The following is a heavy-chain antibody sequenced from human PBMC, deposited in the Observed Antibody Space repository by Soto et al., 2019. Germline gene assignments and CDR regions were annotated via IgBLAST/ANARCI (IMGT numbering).Heavy chain of an antibody. CDR1: GFTFSSYG. CDR2: IWYDGSNK. J-gene: IGHJ6*03. V-gene: IGHV3-33*01. CDR3: ARDGSLLPKQDYYYYMDV. D-gene: IGHD3-22*01. Sequence: GGSLRLSCAASGFTFSSYGMHWVRQAPGKGLEWVAVIWYDGSNKYYADSVKGRFTISRDNSKNTLYLQMNSLRAEDTAVYYCARDGSLLPKQDYYYYMDVWGKGTTVTVSS.